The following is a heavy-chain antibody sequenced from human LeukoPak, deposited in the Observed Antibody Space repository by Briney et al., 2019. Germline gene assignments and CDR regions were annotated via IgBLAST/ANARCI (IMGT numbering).Heavy chain of an antibody. CDR1: GGSISSYY. Sequence: PSETLSLTCTVSGGSISSYYWSWIRQPPGKGLAWIGYIYYSGSTNYNPSLKSRVTISVDTSKNQFSLKLSSVTAADTAVYYCARAAPPGYGYALIFDYWGQGNLVTVSS. J-gene: IGHJ4*02. V-gene: IGHV4-59*01. D-gene: IGHD5-18*01. CDR3: ARAAPPGYGYALIFDY. CDR2: IYYSGST.